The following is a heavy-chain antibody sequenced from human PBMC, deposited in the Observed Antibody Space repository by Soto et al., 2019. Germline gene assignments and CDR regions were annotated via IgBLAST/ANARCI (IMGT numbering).Heavy chain of an antibody. Sequence: SETLSLTCTVSGGSISSGDYYWSWIRQPPGKGLEWIGYIYYSGSTYYNPSLKSRVTISVDTSKNQFSLKLGSVTAADTAVYYCARKYYYDSSGYYYGAFDIWGQGTMVT. CDR1: GGSISSGDYY. D-gene: IGHD3-22*01. CDR2: IYYSGST. V-gene: IGHV4-30-4*01. CDR3: ARKYYYDSSGYYYGAFDI. J-gene: IGHJ3*02.